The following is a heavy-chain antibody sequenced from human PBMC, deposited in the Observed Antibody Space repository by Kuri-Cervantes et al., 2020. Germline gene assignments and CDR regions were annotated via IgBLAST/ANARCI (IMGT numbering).Heavy chain of an antibody. CDR1: GFTFSNYG. CDR3: ARDRGAHYYYNGLDV. Sequence: GESLKISCAASGFTFSNYGMHWVRQAPGKGLVWVSRINSDGSSTSYADSVKGRFTISRDNAKNTLYLQMNSLRAEDTAVYYCARDRGAHYYYNGLDVWGQGTTVTVSS. D-gene: IGHD3-16*01. CDR2: INSDGSST. J-gene: IGHJ6*02. V-gene: IGHV3-74*01.